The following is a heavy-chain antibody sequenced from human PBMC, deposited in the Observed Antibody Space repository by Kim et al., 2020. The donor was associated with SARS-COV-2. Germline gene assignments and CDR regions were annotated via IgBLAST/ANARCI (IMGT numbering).Heavy chain of an antibody. D-gene: IGHD1-26*01. V-gene: IGHV4-34*01. J-gene: IGHJ6*02. Sequence: SRVTISVDTSKNQFSLKLSSVTAADTAVYYCARVIVGATLPHYYYYGMDVWGQGTTVTVSS. CDR3: ARVIVGATLPHYYYYGMDV.